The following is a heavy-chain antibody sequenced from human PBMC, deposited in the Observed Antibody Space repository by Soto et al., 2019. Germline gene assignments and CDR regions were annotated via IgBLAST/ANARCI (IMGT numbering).Heavy chain of an antibody. CDR3: VIEYYYGMDV. J-gene: IGHJ6*02. CDR2: ITSSSDYT. V-gene: IGHV3-11*05. CDR1: GFTFSAYY. Sequence: PGGSLRLSCAASGFTFSAYYMTWMRQAPGKGLEWVSYITSSSDYTNYAGPVKGRFTISRDNAKNSLYLQMNSLRVEDTAVYYCVIEYYYGMDVWGQGTTVTVSS.